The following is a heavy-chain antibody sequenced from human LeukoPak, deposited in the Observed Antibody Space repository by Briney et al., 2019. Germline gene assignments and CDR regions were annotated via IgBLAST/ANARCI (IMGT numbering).Heavy chain of an antibody. CDR2: INPSGGST. V-gene: IGHV1-46*01. CDR3: ARDPGYCSSTSCSPPFDY. CDR1: GYTFTSYY. J-gene: IGHJ4*02. D-gene: IGHD2-2*01. Sequence: ASVKVSCKASGYTFTSYYMHWVRQAPGQGLEWMGIINPSGGSTSYAQEFQGRVTMTRDTSTSTVYMELSSLRSEDTAVYYCARDPGYCSSTSCSPPFDYWGQGTLVTVSS.